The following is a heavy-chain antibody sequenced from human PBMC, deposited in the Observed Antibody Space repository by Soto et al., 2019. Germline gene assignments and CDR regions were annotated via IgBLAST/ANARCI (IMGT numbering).Heavy chain of an antibody. CDR3: AREVRSNWFDP. Sequence: PSETLSLTCTVSGGSISSGGYYWSWIRQHPGKGLEWIGSIYYSGSTNSGSTNYNPSLKSRVTISVDTSKNQFSLNVLSVTAADTAVYYCAREVRSNWFDPWGQGTLVTVSS. J-gene: IGHJ5*02. V-gene: IGHV4-61*08. CDR2: IYYSGSTNSGST. CDR1: GGSISSGGYY. D-gene: IGHD4-17*01.